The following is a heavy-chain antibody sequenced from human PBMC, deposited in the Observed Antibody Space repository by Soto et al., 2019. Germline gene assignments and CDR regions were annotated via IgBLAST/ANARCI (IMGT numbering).Heavy chain of an antibody. J-gene: IGHJ4*02. D-gene: IGHD6-19*01. CDR1: GFTFSSYA. CDR3: VKWLARSGFDY. V-gene: IGHV3-23*01. CDR2: ISGSGGST. Sequence: VGSLRLSCAASGFTFSSYAMSWVRQAPGKGLEWVSAISGSGGSTYYADSVKGRFTISRDNSKNTLYLQMNSLRAEDTAVYYCVKWLARSGFDYWGQGTLVTVSS.